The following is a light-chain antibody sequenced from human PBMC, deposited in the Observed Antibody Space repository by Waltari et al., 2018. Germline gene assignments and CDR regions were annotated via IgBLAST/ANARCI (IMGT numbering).Light chain of an antibody. CDR1: QSVLYSSDNKNY. CDR2: WAF. Sequence: VSLGERATVNCKSSQSVLYSSDNKNYLAWYQQKPGQPPKLLIYWAFTRESGVPERFSGSGSGTDFTLSINSLQAEDVAVYYCQQYYSIPWTFGQGTKVEIK. V-gene: IGKV4-1*01. CDR3: QQYYSIPWT. J-gene: IGKJ1*01.